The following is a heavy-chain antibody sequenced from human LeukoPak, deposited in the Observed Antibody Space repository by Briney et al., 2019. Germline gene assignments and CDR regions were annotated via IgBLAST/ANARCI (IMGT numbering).Heavy chain of an antibody. J-gene: IGHJ4*02. V-gene: IGHV4-59*08. CDR1: GGSISSYY. D-gene: IGHD3-10*01. CDR2: IYYTGST. CDR3: AINTPYYYGSGKLDY. Sequence: SETLSLTCTVSGGSISSYYWSWIRQPPGKGLEWIGYIYYTGSTSYSPSLRSRVTISVDTSKNQFSLKLSSVTAADTAVYYCAINTPYYYGSGKLDYWGQGTLVTVSS.